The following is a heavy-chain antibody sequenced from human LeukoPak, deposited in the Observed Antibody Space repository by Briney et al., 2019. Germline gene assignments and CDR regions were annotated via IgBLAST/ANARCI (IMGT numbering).Heavy chain of an antibody. D-gene: IGHD4-23*01. CDR1: GFSLSSFA. J-gene: IGHJ4*02. Sequence: PGGSLRLSCVASGFSLSSFAMTWVRQAPGKGLEWVSVIGHDGGGIQYADSVKGRFSISRGTSKNTLYLQMNSLRAEDTAVYYCAKYAPPTTMVTRFFDYWGQGTLVTVSS. CDR2: IGHDGGGI. CDR3: AKYAPPTTMVTRFFDY. V-gene: IGHV3-23*01.